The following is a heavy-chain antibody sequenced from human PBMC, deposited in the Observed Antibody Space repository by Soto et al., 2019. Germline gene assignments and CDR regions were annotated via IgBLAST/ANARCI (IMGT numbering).Heavy chain of an antibody. D-gene: IGHD6-13*01. CDR2: ISTYNGNT. J-gene: IGHJ4*02. V-gene: IGHV1-18*04. CDR3: AREGAHSTGWYDYFDQ. Sequence: QVQLVQSGGEVKKPGASVNISCKATGYTFISYSITWVRQAPGQGLEWMGWISTYNGNTKYAQSLQGRVTLTRDTSTNTAFMEIRGLRSDDTAIYYCAREGAHSTGWYDYFDQWGQGTRVDVSS. CDR1: GYTFISYS.